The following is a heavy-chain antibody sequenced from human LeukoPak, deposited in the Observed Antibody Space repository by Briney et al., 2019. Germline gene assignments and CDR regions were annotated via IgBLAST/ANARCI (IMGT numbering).Heavy chain of an antibody. CDR2: IGSGT. CDR1: GFTVSSNY. Sequence: PGGSLRLSCAASGFTVSSNYMSWVRQAPGKGPEWVSAIGSGTYYADSVKGRFTISRDNSKNTLYLQMNSLRAEDTAVYYCAKVLAYYFDYWGQGTLVTVSS. J-gene: IGHJ4*02. V-gene: IGHV3-53*01. CDR3: AKVLAYYFDY.